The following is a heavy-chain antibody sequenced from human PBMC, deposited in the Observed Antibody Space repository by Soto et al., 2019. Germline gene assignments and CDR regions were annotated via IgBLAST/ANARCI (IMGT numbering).Heavy chain of an antibody. D-gene: IGHD3-22*01. CDR2: IKPDGSQK. CDR3: ARGDYYDSSGPFSDAFDI. V-gene: IGHV3-7*04. Sequence: SLRLSRAASGFSISDYAMSWVRQAPGKGLEWVANIKPDGSQKWYVDSVKGRFAISRDNAKNSLFLQMNSLRAEDTAVYYCARGDYYDSSGPFSDAFDIWGQGTMVTVSS. J-gene: IGHJ3*02. CDR1: GFSISDYA.